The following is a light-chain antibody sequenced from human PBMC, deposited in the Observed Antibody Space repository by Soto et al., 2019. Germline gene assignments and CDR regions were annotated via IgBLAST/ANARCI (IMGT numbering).Light chain of an antibody. Sequence: DIQMTQSPSTLSASVGDRVTITCRASQSINIWLAWYQQKPGKAPKLLIYDASSLQSGVPSRFRGSTSGTEFTLTISSLQPDDFVTYYCQQYNSYSRSFGGGTKVEIK. CDR2: DAS. V-gene: IGKV1-5*01. J-gene: IGKJ4*01. CDR1: QSINIW. CDR3: QQYNSYSRS.